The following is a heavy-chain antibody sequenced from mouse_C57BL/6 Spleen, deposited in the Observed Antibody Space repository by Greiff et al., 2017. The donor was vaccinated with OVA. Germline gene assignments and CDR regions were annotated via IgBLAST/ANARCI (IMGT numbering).Heavy chain of an antibody. CDR3: APPLDGSSPWFAY. J-gene: IGHJ3*01. CDR2: INHSTGGT. V-gene: IGHV1-42*01. D-gene: IGHD1-1*01. CDR1: GYSFTGYY. Sequence: VQLKQSGPELVKPGASVKISCKASGYSFTGYYMNWVKQSPEKSLEWIGEINHSTGGTTYNQKFKAKATLTVDKSSSTAYMQLKSLTSEDSAVYYCAPPLDGSSPWFAYWGQGTLVTVSA.